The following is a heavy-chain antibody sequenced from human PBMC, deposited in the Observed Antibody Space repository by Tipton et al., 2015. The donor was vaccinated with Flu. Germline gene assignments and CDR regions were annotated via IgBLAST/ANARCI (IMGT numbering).Heavy chain of an antibody. CDR2: VHRTGST. V-gene: IGHV4-38-2*01. CDR3: ARSTYYYGSGSSDY. D-gene: IGHD3-10*01. J-gene: IGHJ4*02. CDR1: GDSIGSDYY. Sequence: TLSLTCSVSGDSIGSDYYWGWIRQPSGKGLEWIGNVHRTGSTYYNPSLQSRVTISVDTTKNQFSQKLSSVTAADTAVYYCARSTYYYGSGSSDYWGQGTLVTVSS.